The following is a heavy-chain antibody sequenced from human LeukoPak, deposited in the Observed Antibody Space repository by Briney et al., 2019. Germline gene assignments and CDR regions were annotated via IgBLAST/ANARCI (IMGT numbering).Heavy chain of an antibody. V-gene: IGHV4-34*01. CDR1: GESFSDYH. J-gene: IGHJ4*02. CDR2: INHSGST. D-gene: IGHD3-3*01. Sequence: PSETLSLTCDVYGESFSDYHWSWIRQPPGKGLEWLGEINHSGSTLYNPSLESRVIISVDTSKNQFSLKLTSVTAADTAVYYCARGRSITYYDFWSGSFYFDYWGQGTLVTVSS. CDR3: ARGRSITYYDFWSGSFYFDY.